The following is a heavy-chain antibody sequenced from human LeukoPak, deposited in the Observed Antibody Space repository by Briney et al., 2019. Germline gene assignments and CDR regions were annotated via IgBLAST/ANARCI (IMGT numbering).Heavy chain of an antibody. CDR3: ARVTMVRGVIMPRYYYYGMDV. Sequence: ASVKVSCKASGYTFTSYDINWVRQATGQGLEWTGWMNPNSGNTGYAQKFQGRVTMTRNTSISTAYMELSSLRSEDTAVYYCARVTMVRGVIMPRYYYYGMDVWGQGTTVTVSS. V-gene: IGHV1-8*01. CDR2: MNPNSGNT. J-gene: IGHJ6*02. CDR1: GYTFTSYD. D-gene: IGHD3-10*01.